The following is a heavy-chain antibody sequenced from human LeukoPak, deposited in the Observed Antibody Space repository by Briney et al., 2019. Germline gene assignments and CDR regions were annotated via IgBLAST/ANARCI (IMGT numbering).Heavy chain of an antibody. CDR2: INHSGST. CDR3: ARVCGGDCYSGYYFDY. D-gene: IGHD2-21*02. V-gene: IGHV4-34*01. Sequence: SETLSLTCAVYGGSFSGYYWSWIRQPPGKGLEWIGEINHSGSTNYNPSLKSRVTISVDTSKNQFSLKLSSVTAADTAVYYCARVCGGDCYSGYYFDYWGQGTLVTVSS. CDR1: GGSFSGYY. J-gene: IGHJ4*02.